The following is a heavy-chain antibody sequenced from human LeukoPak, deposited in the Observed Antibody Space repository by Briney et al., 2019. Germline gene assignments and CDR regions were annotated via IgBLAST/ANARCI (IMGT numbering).Heavy chain of an antibody. V-gene: IGHV4-59*01. CDR1: GGSFSGYY. CDR3: AREHDFWSGYYIH. Sequence: SETLSLTCAVYGGSFSGYYWSWIRQPPGKGLEWIGYIYYSGSTNYNPSLKSRVTISVDTSKNQFSLKLSSVTAADTAVYYCAREHDFWSGYYIHWGQGTLVTVSS. CDR2: IYYSGST. D-gene: IGHD3-3*01. J-gene: IGHJ4*02.